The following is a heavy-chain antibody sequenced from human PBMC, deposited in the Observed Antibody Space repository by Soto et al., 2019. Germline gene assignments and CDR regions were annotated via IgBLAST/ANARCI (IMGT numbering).Heavy chain of an antibody. V-gene: IGHV1-46*01. CDR2: INPSGGST. Sequence: APVKVSCKASRYTFTNFYIHWLRQAPGQGLEWMGIINPSGGSTTYPQKFQGRVTMTRDTSTSTVHMELITLRSEDTAVYYCARSQVGRPLDVWGPGTPVTVYS. CDR3: ARSQVGRPLDV. J-gene: IGHJ6*02. CDR1: RYTFTNFY. D-gene: IGHD1-26*01.